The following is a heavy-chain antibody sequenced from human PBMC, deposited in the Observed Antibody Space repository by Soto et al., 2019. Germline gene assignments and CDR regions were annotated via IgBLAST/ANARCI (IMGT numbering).Heavy chain of an antibody. Sequence: SETLSLTCTVSGGPIRSFYWSWSRQPPGKGLEWIGYIYGSANTNYSPSLKSRLTMSLDTSKSHFSLKLISVTAADTAVYYCASLDTARIQIAGYWGQGIQVTVDS. J-gene: IGHJ4*02. CDR3: ASLDTARIQIAGY. D-gene: IGHD5-18*01. CDR2: IYGSANT. V-gene: IGHV4-59*08. CDR1: GGPIRSFY.